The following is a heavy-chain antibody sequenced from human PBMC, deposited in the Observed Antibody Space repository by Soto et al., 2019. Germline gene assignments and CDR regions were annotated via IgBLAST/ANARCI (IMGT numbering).Heavy chain of an antibody. Sequence: SETLALTCAVSGGSISSSNWWSWVRQPPGKGLEWIGEIYYSGSTYYNPSLKSRVTISVDTSKNQFSLKLSSVTAADTAVYYCVPSNWFDPWGQGTLVTVSS. CDR1: GGSISSSNW. J-gene: IGHJ5*02. V-gene: IGHV4-4*02. CDR2: IYYSGST. CDR3: VPSNWFDP.